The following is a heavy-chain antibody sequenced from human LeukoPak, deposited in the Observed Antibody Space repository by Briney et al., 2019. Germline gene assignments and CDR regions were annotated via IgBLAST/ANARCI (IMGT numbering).Heavy chain of an antibody. CDR3: AKDHDAWFYGSFDY. CDR1: GFAFSTYA. CDR2: ISGSGGST. Sequence: GGSLRLSCAASGFAFSTYAMSWVRQAPGKGLEWVSAISGSGGSTYSADSVKGRFTISRDNSKNTLYLQMNSLRAEDKAVYYCAKDHDAWFYGSFDYWGQGTLVTVSS. J-gene: IGHJ4*02. V-gene: IGHV3-23*01. D-gene: IGHD4-17*01.